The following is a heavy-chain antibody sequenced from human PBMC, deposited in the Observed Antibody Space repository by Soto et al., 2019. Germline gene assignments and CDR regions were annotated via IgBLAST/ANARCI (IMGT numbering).Heavy chain of an antibody. Sequence: SETLSLTCTVSGGSISSSSYYWGWIRQPPGKGLEWIGSIYYSGSTYYNPSLKSRVTISVDTSKNQFSLKLSSVTAADTAVYYCARHRLLYDSSGYLLDYWGQGTLVTVSS. J-gene: IGHJ4*02. V-gene: IGHV4-39*01. CDR2: IYYSGST. CDR1: GGSISSSSYY. CDR3: ARHRLLYDSSGYLLDY. D-gene: IGHD3-22*01.